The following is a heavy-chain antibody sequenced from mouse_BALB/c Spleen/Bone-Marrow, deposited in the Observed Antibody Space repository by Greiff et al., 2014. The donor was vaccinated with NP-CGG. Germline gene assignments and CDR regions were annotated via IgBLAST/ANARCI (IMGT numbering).Heavy chain of an antibody. CDR2: ITGGGTT. CDR3: ARHYGYVDAMDY. Sequence: EVKVVESGGGLVKPGESLKFSCAASGITVSSYTMSWVRQTPEKRLVWVASITGGGTTYYPDSVKGRFTISRDNARNILYLQVSSLRSEDTAIYYCARHYGYVDAMDYWGQGTSVTVSS. V-gene: IGHV5-6-5*01. D-gene: IGHD1-2*01. J-gene: IGHJ4*01. CDR1: GITVSSYT.